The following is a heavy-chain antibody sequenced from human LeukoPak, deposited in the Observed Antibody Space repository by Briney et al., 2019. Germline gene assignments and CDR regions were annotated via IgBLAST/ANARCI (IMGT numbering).Heavy chain of an antibody. J-gene: IGHJ4*02. CDR1: GFTFDDYA. CDR3: AKAYYDGSGLRDGFDY. CDR2: ISWNSGSI. V-gene: IGHV3-9*01. Sequence: GRSLRLSCAASGFTFDDYAMHWVRQAPGKGLEWVSGISWNSGSIGYADSVKGRFTISRDNAKNSLYLQMNSLRAEDTALYYCAKAYYDGSGLRDGFDYWGQGTLVTVSS. D-gene: IGHD3-22*01.